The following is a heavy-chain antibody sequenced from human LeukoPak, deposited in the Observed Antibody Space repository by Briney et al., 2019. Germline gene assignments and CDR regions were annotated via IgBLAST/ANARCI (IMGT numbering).Heavy chain of an antibody. Sequence: GGSLRLSCTVSEFTFSSYEMNWVRQAPGKGLEWVSYISSSGSTIYYADSVKGRFTISRDNSKNTLYLQMNSLRAEDTAVYYCAKEIWPTVTTPGWTYFDYWGQGALVTVSS. CDR2: ISSSGSTI. V-gene: IGHV3-48*03. D-gene: IGHD4-17*01. J-gene: IGHJ4*02. CDR3: AKEIWPTVTTPGWTYFDY. CDR1: EFTFSSYE.